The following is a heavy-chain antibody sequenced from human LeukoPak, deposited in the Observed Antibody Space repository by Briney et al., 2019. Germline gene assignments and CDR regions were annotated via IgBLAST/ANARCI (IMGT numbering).Heavy chain of an antibody. CDR2: MFYSGST. J-gene: IGHJ5*02. D-gene: IGHD2-15*01. V-gene: IGHV4-59*08. Sequence: SETLSLTCTVSGGSIRGSYWSWGRQPPGKGLEWIGYMFYSGSTNYNPSLKSRVTISVDTSRNQVSLKVYSVTAADTAVYYCPRQESRTCYGDWFDPWGQGILVTVSS. CDR3: PRQESRTCYGDWFDP. CDR1: GGSIRGSY.